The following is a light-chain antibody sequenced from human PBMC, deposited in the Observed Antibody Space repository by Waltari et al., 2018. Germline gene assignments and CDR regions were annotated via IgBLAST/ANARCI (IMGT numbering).Light chain of an antibody. CDR3: QQYGSPPVT. J-gene: IGKJ4*01. CDR2: GAS. CDR1: QSVNSDF. Sequence: IVLTQSPATLSLSPGEGATLFCRASQSVNSDFLAWYQQKPGQAPRLLIDGASSRATGIPDRFRGSGSGTDFTLTITILEPEDSAVYFCQQYGSPPVTFGGGTKVEI. V-gene: IGKV3-20*01.